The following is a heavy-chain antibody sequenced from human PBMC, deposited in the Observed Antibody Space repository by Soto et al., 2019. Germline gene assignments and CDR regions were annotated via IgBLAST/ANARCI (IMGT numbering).Heavy chain of an antibody. CDR2: INPSGGST. J-gene: IGHJ4*02. D-gene: IGHD3-22*01. V-gene: IGHV1-46*01. CDR1: GYTFTSYY. Sequence: QVQLVQSGAEVKKPGASVKVSCKASGYTFTSYYMHWVRQAPGQGLEWMGIINPSGGSTSYAQKCQGRGTMTRDTSTSTGYMELSSLRSEDTAVYYCARDNGNYYDSSGYYAYWGQGTLVTVSS. CDR3: ARDNGNYYDSSGYYAY.